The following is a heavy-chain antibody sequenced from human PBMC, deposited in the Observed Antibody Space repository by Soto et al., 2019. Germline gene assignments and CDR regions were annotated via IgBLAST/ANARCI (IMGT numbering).Heavy chain of an antibody. CDR2: INPNMGGS. D-gene: IGHD2-8*01. Sequence: QVQLVQSGAEVKKPGASVKVSCKASGYTLSGYYIHWVRQAPGQGLEWMGWINPNMGGSKYVEKCQGRVTMTRDTSISTAYMDLRRLTYDDTAVYYCARIRTDTSSWVNGWFDLCGQGTLVTVSS. CDR1: GYTLSGYY. CDR3: ARIRTDTSSWVNGWFDL. V-gene: IGHV1-2*02. J-gene: IGHJ5*02.